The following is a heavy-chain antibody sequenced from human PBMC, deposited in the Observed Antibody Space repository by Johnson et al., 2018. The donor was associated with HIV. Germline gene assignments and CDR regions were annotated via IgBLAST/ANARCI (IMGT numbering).Heavy chain of an antibody. V-gene: IGHV3-33*06. CDR1: GFTFSYYA. D-gene: IGHD5-12*01. CDR2: IWSDGSNK. J-gene: IGHJ3*02. Sequence: QVQLVESGGGVVQPGMSLRLSCAASGFTFSYYAMHWVRQAPGKGLGWVAVIWSDGSNKYYADSVKGRLTISRDNSKNTLYLQMNSLRAEDTAVYYCAKSLPGYDAFDIWGQGTMVTVSS. CDR3: AKSLPGYDAFDI.